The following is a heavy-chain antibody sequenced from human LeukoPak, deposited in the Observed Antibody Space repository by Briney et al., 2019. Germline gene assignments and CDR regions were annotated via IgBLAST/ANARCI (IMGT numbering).Heavy chain of an antibody. D-gene: IGHD1-26*01. Sequence: PSQTLSLTCTISGGSISSGSYYWSWIRQPAGKGLEWIGRIYTSGSTNYNPSLKSRVTISVDTSKNQFSLRLSSVTAADTAVYYCARVSGSYPFAYWGQGTLVTVSS. CDR2: IYTSGST. J-gene: IGHJ4*02. CDR3: ARVSGSYPFAY. CDR1: GGSISSGSYY. V-gene: IGHV4-61*02.